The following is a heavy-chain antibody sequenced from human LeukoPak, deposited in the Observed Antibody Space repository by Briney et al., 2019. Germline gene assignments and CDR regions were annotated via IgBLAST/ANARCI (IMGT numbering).Heavy chain of an antibody. D-gene: IGHD6-19*01. V-gene: IGHV3-23*01. Sequence: GSLRLSCAGSGFTFNRYSMGWVRQAAGKGLEWVSGISGSGGSTYYTDSVKGRFTISRDNSKNTLYLQMNSLRPEDTALYYCAKYGSGWTLYFYYYMDVWGKGTTVTVSS. CDR2: ISGSGGST. CDR3: AKYGSGWTLYFYYYMDV. CDR1: GFTFNRYS. J-gene: IGHJ6*03.